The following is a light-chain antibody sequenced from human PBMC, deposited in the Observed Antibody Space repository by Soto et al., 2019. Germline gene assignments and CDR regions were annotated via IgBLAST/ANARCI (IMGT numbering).Light chain of an antibody. CDR2: GNS. Sequence: QSALTQPPSVSGAPGQRVTISCTGSSSNIGAGYDVHWYQQLPGTAPKVLIYGNSNRPSGVPDRFSGSKSGTSASLAITGLQAEDEADYYCQSYDSSLSGSWVFGGGTKLTVL. CDR3: QSYDSSLSGSWV. CDR1: SSNIGAGYD. V-gene: IGLV1-40*01. J-gene: IGLJ3*02.